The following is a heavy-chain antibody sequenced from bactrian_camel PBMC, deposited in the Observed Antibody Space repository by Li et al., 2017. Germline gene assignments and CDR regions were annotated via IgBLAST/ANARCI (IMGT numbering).Heavy chain of an antibody. J-gene: IGHJ4*01. Sequence: HVQLVESGGGSVESGGSLRLSCTASGYTHVDTRYTRAWFSQRPVHEREGSVSSTSAGSPTYADSVKGRFTISKDNAKTTLYLRMNSLKPEDTASYYCAADFVKYCNTDRLAYWGQGTQVTVS. CDR3: AADFVKYCNTDRLAY. V-gene: IGHV3-3*01. CDR1: GYTHVDTRYT. CDR2: SSTSAGSP. D-gene: IGHD1*01.